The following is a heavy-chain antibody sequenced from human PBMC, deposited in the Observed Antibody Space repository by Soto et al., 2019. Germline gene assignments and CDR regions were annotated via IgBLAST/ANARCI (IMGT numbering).Heavy chain of an antibody. CDR3: ARGPLNYSSSSKAFDI. D-gene: IGHD6-6*01. Sequence: PSETLSLTCAVSGGSISSGGYSWSWIRQPPGKGLEWIGYIYHSGSTYYNPSLKSRVTISVDRSKNQFSLKLSSVTAADTAVYYCARGPLNYSSSSKAFDIWGQGTMVTVSS. V-gene: IGHV4-30-2*01. CDR2: IYHSGST. J-gene: IGHJ3*02. CDR1: GGSISSGGYS.